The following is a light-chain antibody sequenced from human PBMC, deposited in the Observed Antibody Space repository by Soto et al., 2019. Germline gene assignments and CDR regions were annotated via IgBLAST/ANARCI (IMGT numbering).Light chain of an antibody. CDR1: QTISSY. CDR2: AAS. CDR3: QQYDNLLT. J-gene: IGKJ4*01. V-gene: IGKV1-39*01. Sequence: DIQMTQSPSSLSASVRDRVTITCRASQTISSYLNWYQQKPGKAPNLLIYAASSLQSGVPSRFSGSGSGTDFTLTISSLQPEDCATYYCQQYDNLLTFGGGTKVDIK.